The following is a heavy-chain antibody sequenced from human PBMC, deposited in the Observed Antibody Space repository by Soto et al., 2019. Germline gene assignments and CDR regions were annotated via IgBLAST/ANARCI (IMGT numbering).Heavy chain of an antibody. CDR1: GFTFSSYS. J-gene: IGHJ6*02. Sequence: GGSLRLSCAASGFTFSSYSMNWVRQAPGKGLEWVSYISSSSSTIYYADSVKGRFTNSRDNAKNSLYLQMNSLRDEDTAVYYCARARVRSYYGFAYYYGMDVWGQGTTVTVSS. CDR2: ISSSSSTI. V-gene: IGHV3-48*02. CDR3: ARARVRSYYGFAYYYGMDV. D-gene: IGHD1-26*01.